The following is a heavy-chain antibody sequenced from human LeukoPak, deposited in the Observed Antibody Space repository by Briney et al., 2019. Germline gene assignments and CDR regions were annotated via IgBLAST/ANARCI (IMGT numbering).Heavy chain of an antibody. V-gene: IGHV3-7*03. CDR1: GFTFSSYW. CDR3: AKGAPLITMVGGVTEGGP. D-gene: IGHD3-10*01. J-gene: IGHJ5*02. Sequence: GGSLRLSCAASGFTFSSYWMSWVRQAPGKGLEWVANIKQDGSEKYYVDSVKGRFTISRDNAKNSLYLQMNSLRAEDTAVYYGAKGAPLITMVGGVTEGGPWGQGPLVTVSS. CDR2: IKQDGSEK.